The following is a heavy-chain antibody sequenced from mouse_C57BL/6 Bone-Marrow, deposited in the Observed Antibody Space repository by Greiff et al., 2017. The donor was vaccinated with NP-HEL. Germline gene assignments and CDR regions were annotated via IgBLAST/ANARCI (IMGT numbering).Heavy chain of an antibody. CDR1: GYSFTGYY. D-gene: IGHD4-1*01. CDR3: ASLTGKDFDY. CDR2: INPSTGGT. J-gene: IGHJ2*01. V-gene: IGHV1-42*01. Sequence: RVEPGASVKISCKASGYSFTGYYMNWVKQSPEKSLEWIGEINPSTGGTTYNQKFKAKATLTVDKSSSTAYMQLKSLTSEDSAVYYCASLTGKDFDYWGQGTTLTVSS.